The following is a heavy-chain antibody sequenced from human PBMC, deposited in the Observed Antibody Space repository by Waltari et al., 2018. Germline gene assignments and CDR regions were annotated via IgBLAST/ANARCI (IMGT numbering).Heavy chain of an antibody. D-gene: IGHD6-13*01. CDR1: GGSISSYY. CDR3: ARDKGSSWYRGDAFDI. CDR2: IYYSGST. Sequence: QVQLQESGPGLVKPSETLSLTCTVSGGSISSYYWSWIRQPPGKGLEWIGYIYYSGSTNSNPSLKSRVTISVDTSKNQYSLKLSSVTAADTAVYYCARDKGSSWYRGDAFDIWGQGTMVTVSS. J-gene: IGHJ3*02. V-gene: IGHV4-59*01.